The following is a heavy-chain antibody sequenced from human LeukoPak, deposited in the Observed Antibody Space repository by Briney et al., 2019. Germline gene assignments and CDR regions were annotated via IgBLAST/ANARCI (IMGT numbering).Heavy chain of an antibody. J-gene: IGHJ4*02. Sequence: PSETLSLTCTVSGGSISSYYWSWIRQPPGKGLEWIGYIYYSGSTNYNPSFKSRVTISVDTSKNQFSLKLSSVTAADTAVYYCARVTSGYDFWFSLWGQGTLSPSPQ. CDR3: ARVTSGYDFWFSL. V-gene: IGHV4-59*01. CDR1: GGSISSYY. CDR2: IYYSGST. D-gene: IGHD5-12*01.